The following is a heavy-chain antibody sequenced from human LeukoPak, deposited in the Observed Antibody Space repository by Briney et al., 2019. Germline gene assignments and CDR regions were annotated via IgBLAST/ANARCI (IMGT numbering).Heavy chain of an antibody. J-gene: IGHJ4*02. D-gene: IGHD3-3*01. Sequence: SETLSLTCTVSGGSISSGDYSWSWFRQPPGKGLEWIGYIYYSGSTYYNPSLKSRVTISVDTSKNQFSLKLSSVTAADTAVYYCARGITIFGVVPHFDYWGQGTLVTVSS. V-gene: IGHV4-30-4*08. CDR2: IYYSGST. CDR1: GGSISSGDYS. CDR3: ARGITIFGVVPHFDY.